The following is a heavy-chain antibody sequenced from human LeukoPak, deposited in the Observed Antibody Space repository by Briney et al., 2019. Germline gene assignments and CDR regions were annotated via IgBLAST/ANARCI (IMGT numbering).Heavy chain of an antibody. D-gene: IGHD2-15*01. CDR2: IIPIFGTA. J-gene: IGHJ5*02. CDR3: AAALFSWDIVVVVAATRRWNWFDP. CDR1: GYTFTSYA. Sequence: SVKVSCKASGYTFTSYAISWVRQAPGQGLEWMGGIIPIFGTANYAQKFQGRVTITTDESTSTAYMELSSLRSEDTAVYYCAAALFSWDIVVVVAATRRWNWFDPWGQGTLVTVSS. V-gene: IGHV1-69*05.